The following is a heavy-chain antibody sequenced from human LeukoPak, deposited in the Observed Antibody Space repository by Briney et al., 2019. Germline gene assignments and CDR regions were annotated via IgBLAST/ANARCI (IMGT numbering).Heavy chain of an antibody. CDR2: ISSSSSTI. CDR1: AFTFSIYG. Sequence: GGSLRLSCEASAFTFSIYGMSWVRQAPGKGLEWVSYISSSSSTIYYADSVKGRFTISRDNAKNSLYLQMNSLRAEDTAVYYCARLVTPGAFDIWGQGTMVTVSS. D-gene: IGHD4-23*01. J-gene: IGHJ3*02. V-gene: IGHV3-48*04. CDR3: ARLVTPGAFDI.